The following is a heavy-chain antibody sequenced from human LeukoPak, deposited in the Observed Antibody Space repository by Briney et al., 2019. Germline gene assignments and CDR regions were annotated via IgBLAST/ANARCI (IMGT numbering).Heavy chain of an antibody. Sequence: VASVKVSCKASGGTFGSYAISWVRQAPGQGLEWMGRIIPIFGTANYAQKFQGRVTITTDESTSTAYMELSSLRSEGTAVYYCEGVFGSPLAYAFDIWGQGTMVTVSS. CDR2: IIPIFGTA. D-gene: IGHD3-10*01. CDR3: EGVFGSPLAYAFDI. CDR1: GGTFGSYA. V-gene: IGHV1-69*05. J-gene: IGHJ3*02.